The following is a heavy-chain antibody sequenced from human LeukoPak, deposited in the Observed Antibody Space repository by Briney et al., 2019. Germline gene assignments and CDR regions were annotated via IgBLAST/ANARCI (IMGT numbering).Heavy chain of an antibody. D-gene: IGHD2-2*01. V-gene: IGHV1-2*02. J-gene: IGHJ4*02. Sequence: GASVKVSCKASGYSFTGSCLHWVRQAPGQGPEWMGWINPNSGGADYAQNLQGRVTMTRDTSISTAYMELSRLRSDDTAVYYCASGGGSSNFRYWGQGTLVTVSS. CDR3: ASGGGSSNFRY. CDR1: GYSFTGSC. CDR2: INPNSGGA.